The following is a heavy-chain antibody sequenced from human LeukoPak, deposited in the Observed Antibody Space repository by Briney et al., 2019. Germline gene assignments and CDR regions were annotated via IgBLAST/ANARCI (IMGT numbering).Heavy chain of an antibody. D-gene: IGHD3-10*01. CDR2: ISWNSGSI. J-gene: IGHJ4*02. CDR3: AKEGGGISGFDY. V-gene: IGHV3-9*03. Sequence: GGSLRLSCAASGFTFDNYGMHWVRQAPGKGPEWVSGISWNSGSIGYADSVKGRFTISRDNAKNSLYLQMNSLRAEDMALYYCAKEGGGISGFDYWGQGTLVTVSS. CDR1: GFTFDNYG.